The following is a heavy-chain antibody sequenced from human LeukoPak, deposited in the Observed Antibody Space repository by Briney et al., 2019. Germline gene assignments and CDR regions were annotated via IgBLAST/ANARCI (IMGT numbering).Heavy chain of an antibody. V-gene: IGHV4-34*01. CDR1: GGSISSYY. D-gene: IGHD3-10*01. J-gene: IGHJ4*02. Sequence: SGTLSLTCTVSGGSISSYYWSWIRQPAGKGLEWIGEINHYGSTNYNPSLKSRITISVDTSKNQFSLKLSSVTAADTAVYYCARLPDYYSRHGAPGWGQGTLVTVSS. CDR2: INHYGST. CDR3: ARLPDYYSRHGAPG.